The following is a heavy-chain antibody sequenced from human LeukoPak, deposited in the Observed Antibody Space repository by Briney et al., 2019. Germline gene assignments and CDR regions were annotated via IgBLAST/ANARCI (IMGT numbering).Heavy chain of an antibody. J-gene: IGHJ4*02. V-gene: IGHV3-66*01. D-gene: IGHD6-6*01. CDR2: IYTGGTT. CDR1: GFTVTSNH. CDR3: ARDSSSYYFDY. Sequence: SGGSLRLSCAASGFTVTSNHMNWVRQAPGKGLEWVSIIYTGGTTHYADSLKDRFTISRDDSINTLYPQMNSLRAEDTAVYYCARDSSSYYFDYWGQGTLVTVSS.